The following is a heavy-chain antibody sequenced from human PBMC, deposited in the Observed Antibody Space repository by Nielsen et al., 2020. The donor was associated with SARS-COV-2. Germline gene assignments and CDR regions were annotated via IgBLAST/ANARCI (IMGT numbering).Heavy chain of an antibody. J-gene: IGHJ4*02. CDR3: AKRALYYDFWSPAQPQAEYYFDY. Sequence: GGSLRLSCAASGFTFSSYAMSWVRQAPGKGLEWVSAISGSGGSTYYADSVKGRFTISRDNSKNTLYLQMNSLRAEDTAVYYCAKRALYYDFWSPAQPQAEYYFDYWGQGTLVTVSS. D-gene: IGHD3-3*01. V-gene: IGHV3-23*01. CDR1: GFTFSSYA. CDR2: ISGSGGST.